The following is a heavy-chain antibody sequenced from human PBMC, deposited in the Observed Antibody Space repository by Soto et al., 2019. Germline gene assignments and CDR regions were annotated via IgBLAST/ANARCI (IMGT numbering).Heavy chain of an antibody. Sequence: GGSLRLSCAASGFTFDDYAMHWVRQAPGKGLEWVSAISWNSGSIGYADSVKGRFTISRDNAKNSLYLQMNSLRAEDTALNYCAKAGYSSSWSIYYYYYMDVWGKGTTVTVSS. CDR1: GFTFDDYA. J-gene: IGHJ6*03. V-gene: IGHV3-9*01. CDR2: ISWNSGSI. D-gene: IGHD6-13*01. CDR3: AKAGYSSSWSIYYYYYMDV.